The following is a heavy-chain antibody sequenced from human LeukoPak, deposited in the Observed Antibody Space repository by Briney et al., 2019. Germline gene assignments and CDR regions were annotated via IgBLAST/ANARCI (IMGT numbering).Heavy chain of an antibody. CDR1: GFTFSDYY. CDR3: ARTDDYSNSYYFDY. V-gene: IGHV3-11*01. J-gene: IGHJ4*02. CDR2: IGSSGSTI. Sequence: GGSLRLSCAASGFTFSDYYMSWIRQAPGKGLEWVSYIGSSGSTIYYADSVKGRFTISRDNAKNSLYLQMNSLRAEDTAVYYCARTDDYSNSYYFDYWGQGTLVTVSS. D-gene: IGHD4-11*01.